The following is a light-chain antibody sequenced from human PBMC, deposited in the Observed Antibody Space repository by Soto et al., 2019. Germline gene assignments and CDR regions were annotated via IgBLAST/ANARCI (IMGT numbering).Light chain of an antibody. Sequence: QSALTQPRSVSGSHGQSVTISCTGTSSDVGGYNFVTWYQQHPDKAPKLLIYAVSKRPSGVPDHFSGSKSGNTASLTISGLQAEDEADYYCCSYAGNAYVFGTGTKLTVL. V-gene: IGLV2-11*01. CDR2: AVS. J-gene: IGLJ1*01. CDR3: CSYAGNAYV. CDR1: SSDVGGYNF.